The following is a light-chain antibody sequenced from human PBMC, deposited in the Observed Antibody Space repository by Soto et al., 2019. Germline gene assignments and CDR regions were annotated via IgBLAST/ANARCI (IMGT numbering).Light chain of an antibody. Sequence: DIQMTQSPSSLSASVGDRVTITCRASQSISSYLNWYQQKPGKDPKLLIYAASSLQSGVPSRFSGSGSGTDFALTISRLDPEDFAVYYCQQYGTSPRSITFGQGTRLEIK. CDR2: AAS. V-gene: IGKV1-39*01. J-gene: IGKJ5*01. CDR3: QQYGTSPRSIT. CDR1: QSISSY.